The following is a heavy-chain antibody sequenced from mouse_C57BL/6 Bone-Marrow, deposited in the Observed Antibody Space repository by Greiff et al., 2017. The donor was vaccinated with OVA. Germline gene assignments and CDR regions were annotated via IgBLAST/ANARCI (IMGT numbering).Heavy chain of an antibody. D-gene: IGHD1-1*01. CDR1: GYSFTGYF. CDR3: ARGGPITTVVATGNY. J-gene: IGHJ2*01. CDR2: INPYNGDT. V-gene: IGHV1-20*01. Sequence: VQLQQSGPELVKPGDSVKISCKASGYSFTGYFMNWVMQSHGKSLEWIGRINPYNGDTFYNQKFKGKATLTVDKSSSTAHMELRSLTSEDSAVYYCARGGPITTVVATGNYWGQGTTLTVSS.